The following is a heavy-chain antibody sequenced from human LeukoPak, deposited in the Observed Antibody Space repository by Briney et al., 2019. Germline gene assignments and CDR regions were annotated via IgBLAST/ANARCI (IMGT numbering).Heavy chain of an antibody. J-gene: IGHJ5*02. V-gene: IGHV4-30-4*01. D-gene: IGHD5-12*01. Sequence: SETLSLTCTVSGGSISSANYYWGWIRQPPGKGLEWIGYIYYSGSTYYNPSLKSRLTISVDTSKNLFSLKLSSVTAADTAVYYCARERALARNWFDPWGQGTLVTVSS. CDR2: IYYSGST. CDR1: GGSISSANYY. CDR3: ARERALARNWFDP.